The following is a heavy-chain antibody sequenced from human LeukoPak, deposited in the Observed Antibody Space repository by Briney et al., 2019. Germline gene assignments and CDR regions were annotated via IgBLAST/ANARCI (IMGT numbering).Heavy chain of an antibody. CDR2: ISDSGAM. CDR3: ARDGGYRGYDADC. Sequence: SGGSLRLSCAASGFTFSTYSMKWVRQAPGKGLEWVSYISDSGAMYYADSVRGRSTISRENAQNSLFLQMNSLRAEDTAVYYCARDGGYRGYDADCWGQGTLVTVSS. D-gene: IGHD5-12*01. V-gene: IGHV3-48*01. CDR1: GFTFSTYS. J-gene: IGHJ4*02.